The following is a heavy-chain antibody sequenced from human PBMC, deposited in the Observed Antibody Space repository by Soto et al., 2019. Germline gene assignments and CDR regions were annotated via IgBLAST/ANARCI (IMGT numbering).Heavy chain of an antibody. D-gene: IGHD2-15*01. CDR1: GGSFSAYY. J-gene: IGHJ6*02. CDR2: IDHSGST. CDR3: VRGLRYSGMDV. Sequence: TSETLSLTCAVNGGSFSAYYWTWIRQPPGRGLEWIGEIDHSGSTNYNPSPESRVSMSIDTAKNRFSLNVSAVTAADTAVYYCVRGLRYSGMDVWGQGTTVTVSS. V-gene: IGHV4-34*01.